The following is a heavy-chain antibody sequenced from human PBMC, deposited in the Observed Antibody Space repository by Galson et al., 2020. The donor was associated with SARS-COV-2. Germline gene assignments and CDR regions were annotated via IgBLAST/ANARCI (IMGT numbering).Heavy chain of an antibody. D-gene: IGHD6-19*01. CDR3: AKGSRYSSYGMDV. J-gene: IGHJ6*02. CDR2: ISWNSVSI. Sequence: GGSLRLSCAASGFMFDDYAIHWVRQAPGKGLEWVSGISWNSVSICYADSVKGRFTMSRDNAKNSLYLQMNSLRAEDTALYYCAKGSRYSSYGMDVWGQGTSVTVSS. CDR1: GFMFDDYA. V-gene: IGHV3-9*01.